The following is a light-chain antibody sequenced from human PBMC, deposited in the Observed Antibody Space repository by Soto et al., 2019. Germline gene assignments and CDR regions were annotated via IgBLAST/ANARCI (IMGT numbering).Light chain of an antibody. Sequence: EIEMTQSPVTLSVSPGERVTLSCRASQNVNSDLAWYQQKPGQAPRLLIYGASSRASGTPARFSGSGSGTQFSLTISSLQSEDFAIYYCQQYKNWPPWTFGQGT. CDR1: QNVNSD. J-gene: IGKJ1*01. V-gene: IGKV3-15*01. CDR3: QQYKNWPPWT. CDR2: GAS.